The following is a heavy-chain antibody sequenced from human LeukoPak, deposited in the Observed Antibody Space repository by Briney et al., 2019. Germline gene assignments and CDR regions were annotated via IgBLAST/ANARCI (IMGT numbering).Heavy chain of an antibody. CDR3: ARGLWGGYCSGGSCLGFDP. Sequence: ASVKVSCKASGYTFTSYDINWVRQATGQGLEWMGWMNPNSGNTGYAQKFQGRVTMTRNTSISTAYMELSSLRSEDTAVDYCARGLWGGYCSGGSCLGFDPWGQGTLVTVSS. J-gene: IGHJ5*02. D-gene: IGHD2-15*01. V-gene: IGHV1-8*01. CDR1: GYTFTSYD. CDR2: MNPNSGNT.